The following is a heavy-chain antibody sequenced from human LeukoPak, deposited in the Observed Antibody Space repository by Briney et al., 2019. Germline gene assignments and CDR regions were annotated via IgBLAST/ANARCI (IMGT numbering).Heavy chain of an antibody. CDR1: GFTFSSYG. V-gene: IGHV3-30*02. Sequence: GGSLRLSCAASGFTFSSYGMHWVRQAPGKGLEWVAFIRYDGSNKYYADSVKGRFTISRDNSKNTLYLQMNSLRAEDTAVYYCAKDRIVATIKGGPGDYWGQGTLVTVSS. CDR3: AKDRIVATIKGGPGDY. J-gene: IGHJ4*02. D-gene: IGHD5-12*01. CDR2: IRYDGSNK.